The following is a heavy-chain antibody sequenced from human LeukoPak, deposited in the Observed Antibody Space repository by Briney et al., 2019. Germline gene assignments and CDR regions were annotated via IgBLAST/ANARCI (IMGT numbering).Heavy chain of an antibody. CDR1: GGSISSYY. J-gene: IGHJ4*02. CDR2: NYYSGST. D-gene: IGHD1-26*01. V-gene: IGHV4-59*01. Sequence: PSETLSLTCTVSGGSISSYYWSWIRQPPGKGLEWIGYNYYSGSTNYNPSLKSRVTISVDTSKNQFSLKLSSVTAADTAVYYCASTLYSGSYYLTQLDYWGQGTLVTVSS. CDR3: ASTLYSGSYYLTQLDY.